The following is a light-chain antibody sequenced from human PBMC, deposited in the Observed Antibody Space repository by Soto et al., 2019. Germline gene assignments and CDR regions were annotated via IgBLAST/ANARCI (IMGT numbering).Light chain of an antibody. V-gene: IGKV3-15*01. Sequence: EIVLTQSPGTLSLSPVERATLSCRASQSVSNSYLAWYQRKPGQAPRLLIYGASTRATGIPARFSGSASGTEFTLTISRLQSEDFAVYYCQQYNNWPRFGQGTMVDIK. CDR3: QQYNNWPR. CDR1: QSVSNS. J-gene: IGKJ1*01. CDR2: GAS.